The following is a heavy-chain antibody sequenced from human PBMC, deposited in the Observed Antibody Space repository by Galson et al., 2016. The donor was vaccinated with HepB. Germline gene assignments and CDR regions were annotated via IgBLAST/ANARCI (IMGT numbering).Heavy chain of an antibody. CDR1: XXSIXXXSXX. CDR2: VYYXGNS. D-gene: IGHD1-26*01. J-gene: IGHJ4*02. V-gene: IGHV4-39*01. CDR3: ARHRRVGAYSNYXDY. Sequence: ETXXLTCTVXXXSIXXXSXXXGWXXXPPGXXLEXXGSVYYXGNSDXXPSLKTRVTISIHTSKNQFSLNLNSVTAADTAMYSCARHRRVGAYSNYXDYWGQXXLVXXSS.